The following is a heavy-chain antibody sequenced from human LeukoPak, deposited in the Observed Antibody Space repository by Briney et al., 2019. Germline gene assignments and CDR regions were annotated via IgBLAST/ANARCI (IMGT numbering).Heavy chain of an antibody. CDR3: AKDPQYYYYYYMDV. V-gene: IGHV3-33*06. J-gene: IGHJ6*03. Sequence: GRSLRLSCAASGFTFSGYGMHWVRQAPGKGLEWVAVILYDGSNQYYADSVKGRFTISRDNSKNTLYLQMNSLRAEDTAVYYCAKDPQYYYYYYMDVWGKGTTVTVSS. CDR1: GFTFSGYG. CDR2: ILYDGSNQ.